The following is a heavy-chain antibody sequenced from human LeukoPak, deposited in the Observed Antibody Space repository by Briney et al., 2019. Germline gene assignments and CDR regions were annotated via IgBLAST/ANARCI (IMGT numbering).Heavy chain of an antibody. J-gene: IGHJ4*02. V-gene: IGHV1-46*01. CDR3: ARVSGGDCYSY. CDR1: GYTFTNYY. D-gene: IGHD2-21*02. CDR2: INPSGGST. Sequence: GASVKVSCKASGYTFTNYYMHWVRQAPGQGLEWMGIINPSGGSTSYAQKFQGRVTMTRDTSTSTVYMELSSLRSEDTAVYYCARVSGGDCYSYWGQGTLVTVSS.